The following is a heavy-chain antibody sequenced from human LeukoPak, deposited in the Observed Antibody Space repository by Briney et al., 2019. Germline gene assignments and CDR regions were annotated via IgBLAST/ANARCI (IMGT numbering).Heavy chain of an antibody. Sequence: PSETLSLTGTVSGGSISSYYWSWIRQPPGKGLEWIGYIYYSGSTNYNPSLKSRVTVSVDTSRNQFSLKLSSVTAADTAVYYCARDRGWFGEFDYWGQGTLVTVSS. CDR1: GGSISSYY. D-gene: IGHD3-10*01. CDR3: ARDRGWFGEFDY. V-gene: IGHV4-59*01. CDR2: IYYSGST. J-gene: IGHJ4*02.